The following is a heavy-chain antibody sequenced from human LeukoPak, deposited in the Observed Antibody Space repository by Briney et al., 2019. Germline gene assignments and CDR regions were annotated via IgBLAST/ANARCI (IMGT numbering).Heavy chain of an antibody. Sequence: GASVKVSCKASGYTFTSYGISWARQAPGQGLEWMGWISAYNGNTNYAQKLQGRVTMTTDTSTSTAYMELRSLRSDDTAVYYCARSSLYSSSSSFDYWGQGTLVTVSS. J-gene: IGHJ4*02. V-gene: IGHV1-18*01. CDR3: ARSSLYSSSSSFDY. CDR1: GYTFTSYG. D-gene: IGHD6-6*01. CDR2: ISAYNGNT.